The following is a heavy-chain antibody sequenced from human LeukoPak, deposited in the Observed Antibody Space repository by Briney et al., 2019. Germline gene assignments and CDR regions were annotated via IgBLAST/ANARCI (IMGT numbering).Heavy chain of an antibody. V-gene: IGHV7-4-1*02. CDR1: GYTFTSYA. J-gene: IGHJ4*02. Sequence: ASVKVSCKASGYTFTSYAMNWVRQAPGQGLEWMGWINTNTGNPTYAQGFTGRFVFSLDTSVSTAYLQISSLKAEDTAVYYCARTPDFTVTTGGYFDYWGQGTLVTVSS. CDR3: ARTPDFTVTTGGYFDY. CDR2: INTNTGNP. D-gene: IGHD4-17*01.